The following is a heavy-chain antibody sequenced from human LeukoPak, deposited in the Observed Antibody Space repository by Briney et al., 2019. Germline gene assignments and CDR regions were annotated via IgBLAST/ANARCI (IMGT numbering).Heavy chain of an antibody. CDR3: ARGRRITIFGVVLSGYNWFDP. CDR1: GGTFSSYA. J-gene: IGHJ5*02. Sequence: GASVKVSCKASGGTFSSYAINWVRQATGQGLEWMGWMNPNSGNTGYAQKFQGRVTITRNTSISTAYMELSSLRSEDTAVYYCARGRRITIFGVVLSGYNWFDPWGQGTLVTVSS. V-gene: IGHV1-8*03. D-gene: IGHD3-3*01. CDR2: MNPNSGNT.